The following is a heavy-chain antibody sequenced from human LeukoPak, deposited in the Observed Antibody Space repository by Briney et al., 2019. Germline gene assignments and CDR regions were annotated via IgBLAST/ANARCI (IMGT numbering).Heavy chain of an antibody. CDR1: GSRDSRSG. V-gene: IGHV3-21*01. Sequence: LSLTCVSNGSRDSRSGKNCSCQAPGKGLEWVSVISDSSTYYADSVKGRFTISRDNAKNSLYLQMNSLRAEDKAVYYCAREFRRVSEYWGQGTLVTVSS. D-gene: IGHD6-6*01. J-gene: IGHJ4*02. CDR2: ISDSST. CDR3: AREFRRVSEY.